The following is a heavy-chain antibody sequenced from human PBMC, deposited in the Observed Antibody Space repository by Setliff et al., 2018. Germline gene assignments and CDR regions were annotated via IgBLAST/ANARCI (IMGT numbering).Heavy chain of an antibody. CDR3: ARVSEYSNYRDF. CDR2: ITSDGGSS. D-gene: IGHD6-6*01. J-gene: IGHJ4*02. Sequence: RGSLRLSCTASGFVFNSYAMHWVRQVPGKGLEFVASITSDGGSSYYANPVKGRFVISRDNSKNTLSLHMDSLRADDMALYYCARVSEYSNYRDFWGQGSLVTVSS. V-gene: IGHV3-64*01. CDR1: GFVFNSYA.